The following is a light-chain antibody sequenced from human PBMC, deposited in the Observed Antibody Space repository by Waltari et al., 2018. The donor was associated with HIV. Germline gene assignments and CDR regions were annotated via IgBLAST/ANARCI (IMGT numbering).Light chain of an antibody. CDR1: SSDVGYYNL. Sequence: QSALTQPATVSGSPGQSITISCTETSSDVGYYNLVSWYQQYTGKAPKLLIYEVTKRPSGVSSRFSGSKSGNTASLTISDLQSEDEANYYCCSYGSSATFVVFGGGTRVTV. CDR3: CSYGSSATFVV. V-gene: IGLV2-23*02. CDR2: EVT. J-gene: IGLJ2*01.